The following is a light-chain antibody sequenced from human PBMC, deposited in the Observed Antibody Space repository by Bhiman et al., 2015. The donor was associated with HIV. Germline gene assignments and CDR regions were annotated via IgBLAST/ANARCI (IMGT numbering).Light chain of an antibody. CDR2: SNN. J-gene: IGLJ3*02. CDR1: SSNIGSNY. CDR3: SAWDDSLHAWV. Sequence: QSVLTQPPSVSAAPGQKVTISCSGSSSNIGSNYVSWYQHLPGTAPKLLIYSNNERPSGVPDRFSGSKSGTSASLAISGLQAEDEGDYYCSAWDDSLHAWVFGGGTKLTVL. V-gene: IGLV1-44*01.